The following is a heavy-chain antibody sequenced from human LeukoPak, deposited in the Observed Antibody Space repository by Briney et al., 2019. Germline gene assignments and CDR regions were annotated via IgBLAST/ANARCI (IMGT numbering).Heavy chain of an antibody. CDR2: INHSGST. CDR1: GGSFSGYF. Sequence: SETLSLTCAVYGGSFSGYFWSWIRQPPGKGLEWIGEINHSGSTNYNPSLKSRVTISVDTSKNQFSLKLSSVTAADTAVYYCARGPRNYYGSGSRIMLRGLYYGMDVWGQGTTVTVSS. V-gene: IGHV4-34*01. D-gene: IGHD3-10*01. CDR3: ARGPRNYYGSGSRIMLRGLYYGMDV. J-gene: IGHJ6*01.